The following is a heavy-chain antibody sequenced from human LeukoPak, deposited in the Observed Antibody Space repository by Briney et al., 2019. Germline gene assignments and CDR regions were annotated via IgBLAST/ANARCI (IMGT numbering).Heavy chain of an antibody. D-gene: IGHD2-15*01. J-gene: IGHJ4*02. CDR3: ARDPDSSAFDC. V-gene: IGHV3-7*01. CDR2: IKYDDTVE. CDR1: GFNFGTYW. Sequence: SGGSLRLSCTAAGFNFGTYWMSWVRQSPEKGLEFVANIKYDDTVENYVDSVKGRFTISRDNPSNSVYLQMDSLRPEDTALYYCARDPDSSAFDCWGQGAQVTVSS.